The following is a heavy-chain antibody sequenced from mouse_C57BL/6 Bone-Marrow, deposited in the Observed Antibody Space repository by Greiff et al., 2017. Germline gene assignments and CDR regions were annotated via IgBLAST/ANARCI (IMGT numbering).Heavy chain of an antibody. V-gene: IGHV1-69*01. D-gene: IGHD2-5*01. J-gene: IGHJ4*01. CDR2: IDPSDSST. CDR3: AREEASYDRNYVDAMDY. Sequence: QVQLQQPGPELVMPGASVKLSCKASGYTFTSYWMNWVKQRPGQGLEWIGEIDPSDSSTNYNQKFKGKSTLTVDKSSSTAYMQLSSLTSEDSAVYYCAREEASYDRNYVDAMDYWGQGTSVTVSS. CDR1: GYTFTSYW.